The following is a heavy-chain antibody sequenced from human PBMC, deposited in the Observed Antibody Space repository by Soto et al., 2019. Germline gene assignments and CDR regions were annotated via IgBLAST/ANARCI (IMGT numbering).Heavy chain of an antibody. CDR1: GFTFSSYE. CDR2: ISSSGSTI. V-gene: IGHV3-48*03. D-gene: IGHD3-22*01. CDR3: ARDAPYYYDSSGYYPSSSFAFDI. J-gene: IGHJ3*02. Sequence: GSLRLSCAASGFTFSSYEMNWVRHAPGKGLECGSYISSSGSTIYYADSVKGRFTISRDNAKNSLYLQMNSLRAEDTAVYYCARDAPYYYDSSGYYPSSSFAFDIWGQGTMVTVSS.